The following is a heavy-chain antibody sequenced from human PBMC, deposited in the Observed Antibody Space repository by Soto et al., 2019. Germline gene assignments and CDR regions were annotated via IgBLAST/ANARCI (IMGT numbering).Heavy chain of an antibody. CDR3: ARRARTDVYYRDV. D-gene: IGHD6-6*01. J-gene: IGHJ6*03. CDR1: GFTLSGYA. V-gene: IGHV3-64*01. Sequence: EVQLAESGGGLAQPGGSLRLSCAASGFTLSGYAMDWVRQAPGKGLEYVSGISSNGVGTYYANSVQGRFTISRDNSKNTVYLQMGSLRPEDMGVYYCARRARTDVYYRDVLVKGTTVTVSS. CDR2: ISSNGVGT.